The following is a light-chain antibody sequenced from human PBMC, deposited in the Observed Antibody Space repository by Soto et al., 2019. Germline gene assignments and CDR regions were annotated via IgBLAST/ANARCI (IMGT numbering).Light chain of an antibody. Sequence: IQMTQSPSSLSASVGDRVTITCRASQSISSYLNWYQQKPGEAPKLLIYAASSLQSGVPSKFSGSGYGTDFTLTITSLQPEDVATYYCQQYKSYPFSFGGGTKVDIK. V-gene: IGKV1-39*01. J-gene: IGKJ4*01. CDR3: QQYKSYPFS. CDR2: AAS. CDR1: QSISSY.